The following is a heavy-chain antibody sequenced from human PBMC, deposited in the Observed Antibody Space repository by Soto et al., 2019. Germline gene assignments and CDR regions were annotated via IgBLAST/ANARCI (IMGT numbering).Heavy chain of an antibody. V-gene: IGHV3-74*01. Sequence: GVLIISYASSEFSFNFYLMHLVRQAPGKGLVWVSRINPVGTITNYADSVEGRFIISRDNAATTLYLQMNSLSAEDTAIYYCTSDTFGLRDSWGQGTLVTVSS. D-gene: IGHD3-3*01. CDR1: EFSFNFYL. J-gene: IGHJ4*02. CDR3: TSDTFGLRDS. CDR2: INPVGTIT.